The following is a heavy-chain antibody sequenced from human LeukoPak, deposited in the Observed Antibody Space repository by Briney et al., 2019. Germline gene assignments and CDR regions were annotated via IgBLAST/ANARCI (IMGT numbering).Heavy chain of an antibody. CDR2: ISAYNGNT. D-gene: IGHD3-10*01. CDR3: ARHADYYGSGSPYYFDY. Sequence: ASVKVSCKASGYTFTSYGISWVRQAPGQGLEWMGWISAYNGNTNYAQKLQGRVTMTTDTSTSTAYMELRSLRSDDTAVYYCARHADYYGSGSPYYFDYWGQGTLVTASS. V-gene: IGHV1-18*01. J-gene: IGHJ4*02. CDR1: GYTFTSYG.